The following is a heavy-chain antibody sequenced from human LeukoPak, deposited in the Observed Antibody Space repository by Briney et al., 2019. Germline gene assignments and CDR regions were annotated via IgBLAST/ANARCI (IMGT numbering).Heavy chain of an antibody. Sequence: PSETLSLTCTVSGGSISSSSYYWGWIRQPPGKGLEWIGSLYYSGSTYYNPSLKSRVTISVDTTKNQFSLKLSSVTAADTAVYYCARQTRCSGGTCYSFDYCGQGTLVTVSS. CDR2: LYYSGST. J-gene: IGHJ4*02. D-gene: IGHD2-15*01. V-gene: IGHV4-39*01. CDR1: GGSISSSSYY. CDR3: ARQTRCSGGTCYSFDY.